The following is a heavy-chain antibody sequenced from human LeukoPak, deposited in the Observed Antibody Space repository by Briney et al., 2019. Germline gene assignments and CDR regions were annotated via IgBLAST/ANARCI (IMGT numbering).Heavy chain of an antibody. D-gene: IGHD3-22*01. CDR3: ARLGPYYDSSGYGEYNWFDP. Sequence: ASVKVTCKASGGTFSSYAISWVRQAPGQGLEWMGGIIPIFGTANYAQKFQGRVTITADESTSTAYMELSSLRSEDTAVYYCARLGPYYDSSGYGEYNWFDPWGQGTLVTVSS. J-gene: IGHJ5*02. CDR1: GGTFSSYA. CDR2: IIPIFGTA. V-gene: IGHV1-69*13.